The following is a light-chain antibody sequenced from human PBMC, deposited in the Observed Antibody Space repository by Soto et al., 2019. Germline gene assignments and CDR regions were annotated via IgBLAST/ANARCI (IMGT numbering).Light chain of an antibody. CDR3: QQRSNWPPSIT. CDR2: DAS. CDR1: QSVSSD. J-gene: IGKJ5*01. Sequence: IVMTQSPATLSVSPGERATLSCRASQSVSSDLSCYQPKPGHAPRLLIYDASSRATGIPASFSGSGSGTDFTLTISSLEPEDFAVYYCQQRSNWPPSITFGQGTRLEIK. V-gene: IGKV3-11*01.